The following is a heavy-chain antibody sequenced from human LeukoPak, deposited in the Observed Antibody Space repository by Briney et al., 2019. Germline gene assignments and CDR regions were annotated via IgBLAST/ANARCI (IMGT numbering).Heavy chain of an antibody. J-gene: IGHJ2*01. CDR2: IYHSGAT. V-gene: IGHV4-59*11. CDR1: GGSMNPHY. Sequence: PSGTLSLTCTVSGGSMNPHYWSWIRQPPGKGLERIGYIYHSGATNYNPSLESRVTISVDTSKNQFSLKLSSVTAADTAVYYCARGGWSLGPWGRGTLVTVSS. CDR3: ARGGWSLGP.